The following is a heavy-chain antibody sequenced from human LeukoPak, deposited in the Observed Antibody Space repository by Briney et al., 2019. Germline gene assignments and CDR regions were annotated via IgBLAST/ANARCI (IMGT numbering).Heavy chain of an antibody. D-gene: IGHD5-12*01. CDR2: IYYSGST. CDR1: GGSISSYY. CDR3: ARDPATLDY. V-gene: IGHV4-59*01. Sequence: SETLSLTCTVSGGSISSYYWTWIRQPPGKGLEWIGNIYYSGSTNYNPSLKSRVTISVDTSKNQFSLKLSSVTAADTAVYYCARDPATLDYWGQGTLVTVSS. J-gene: IGHJ4*02.